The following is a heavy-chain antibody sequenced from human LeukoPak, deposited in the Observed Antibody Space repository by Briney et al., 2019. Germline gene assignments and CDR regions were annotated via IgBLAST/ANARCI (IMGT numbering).Heavy chain of an antibody. CDR1: GFTFSSYS. Sequence: NPGGSLRLSCAASGFTFSSYSMNWVRQAPGKGLEWVSSISSSSSCIYYADSVKGRFTISRDNAKNSLYLQMNSLRAEDTAVYYCARGGLTTWFRELLGGNAFDIWGQGTMVTVSS. D-gene: IGHD3-10*01. J-gene: IGHJ3*02. V-gene: IGHV3-21*01. CDR2: ISSSSSCI. CDR3: ARGGLTTWFRELLGGNAFDI.